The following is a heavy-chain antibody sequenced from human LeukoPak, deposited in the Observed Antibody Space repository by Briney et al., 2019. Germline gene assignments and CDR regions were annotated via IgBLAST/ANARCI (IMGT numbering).Heavy chain of an antibody. CDR1: GYSFTNYW. V-gene: IGHV5-51*01. D-gene: IGHD3-3*01. CDR3: ARHDSDFWSRYSSTYYYYFAMDV. J-gene: IGHJ6*02. CDR2: IFPGDSDT. Sequence: AGESLKISCKGSGYSFTNYWIGWVRQMPGKGLEWMGIIFPGDSDTRYSPAFQGQVTISADKSISTAYLQWSSLKASDTAIYFCARHDSDFWSRYSSTYYYYFAMDVWGQGTTVTVSS.